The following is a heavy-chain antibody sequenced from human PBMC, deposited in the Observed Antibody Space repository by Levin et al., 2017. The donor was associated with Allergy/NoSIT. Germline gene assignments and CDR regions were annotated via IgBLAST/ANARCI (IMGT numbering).Heavy chain of an antibody. CDR3: ARGGATSNDY. CDR1: GYTFSDYY. D-gene: IGHD2-2*01. CDR2: IDPTRGAT. J-gene: IGHJ4*02. V-gene: IGHV1-2*02. Sequence: ASVKVSCSVSGYTFSDYYIHWIRQTPGQGLEWIGWIDPTRGATQFAEKFHARVVLTRDSSISTAYMELGKLRSDDTALSYCARGGATSNDYWGQGTLVTVSS.